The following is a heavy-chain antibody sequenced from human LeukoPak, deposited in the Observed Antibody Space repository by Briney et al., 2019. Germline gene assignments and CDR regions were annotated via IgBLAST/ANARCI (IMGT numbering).Heavy chain of an antibody. J-gene: IGHJ4*02. V-gene: IGHV3-30*02. Sequence: PGGSLRLSCAASGFTFSTYDMHWVRQAPGKGLDWLAFIRYDGSYQYYADSVNGRFTISRDNSKNTLYLQMNSLRPEDTAVYYCATPKADYYPFDYWGQGTLVTVSS. D-gene: IGHD3-22*01. CDR3: ATPKADYYPFDY. CDR2: IRYDGSYQ. CDR1: GFTFSTYD.